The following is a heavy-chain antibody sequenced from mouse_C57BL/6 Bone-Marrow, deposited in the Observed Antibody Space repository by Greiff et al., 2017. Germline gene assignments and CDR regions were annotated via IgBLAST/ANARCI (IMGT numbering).Heavy chain of an antibody. CDR3: ARGWFWFAY. CDR2: IRSKSNNYAT. CDR1: GFSFNTYA. V-gene: IGHV10-1*01. Sequence: EAGGGLVQPKGSLKLSCAASGFSFNTYAMNWVRQAPGKGLEWVARIRSKSNNYATYYADSVKDRFTISRDDSESMLYLQMNNLKTEDTAMYYCARGWFWFAYWGQGTLVTVSA. J-gene: IGHJ3*01. D-gene: IGHD2-3*01.